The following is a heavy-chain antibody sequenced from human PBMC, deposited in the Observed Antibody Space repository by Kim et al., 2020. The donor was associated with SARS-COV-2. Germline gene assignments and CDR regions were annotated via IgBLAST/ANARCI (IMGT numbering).Heavy chain of an antibody. J-gene: IGHJ4*02. CDR2: IKQDGSEK. Sequence: GGSLRLSCAASGFTFSSYWMSWVRQAPGKGLEWVANIKQDGSEKYYVDSVKGRFTISRDNAKNSLYLQMNSLRAEDTAVYYCARDKNRVSPSRFDYWGQGTLVTVSS. CDR1: GFTFSSYW. V-gene: IGHV3-7*03. CDR3: ARDKNRVSPSRFDY. D-gene: IGHD6-13*01.